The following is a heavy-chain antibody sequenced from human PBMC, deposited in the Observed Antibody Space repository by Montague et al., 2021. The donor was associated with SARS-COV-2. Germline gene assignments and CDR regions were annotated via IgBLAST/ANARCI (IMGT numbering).Heavy chain of an antibody. J-gene: IGHJ4*02. CDR2: ISSTGSTI. V-gene: IGHV3-48*03. CDR1: GFTFSSYE. CDR3: ASRAPTRIVLMVYAIGGYFDY. D-gene: IGHD2-8*01. Sequence: SLRLSCAASGFTFSSYEMYWVRQAPGKGLEWVSYISSTGSTIFYADSVXGRFTISRDNAKNSLYLQMNSLRAEDTAVYYCASRAPTRIVLMVYAIGGYFDYWGQGTLVTVSS.